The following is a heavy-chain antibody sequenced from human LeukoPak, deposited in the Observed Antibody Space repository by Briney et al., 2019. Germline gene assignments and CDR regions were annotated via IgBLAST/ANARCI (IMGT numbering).Heavy chain of an antibody. Sequence: PSETLSLTCAVYGGSFSGYYWSRIRQPPGKGLEWIGEINHSGSTNYNPSLKSRVTISVDTSKNQFSLKLSSVTAADTAVYYCARGLYSRGLRGANWFDPWGQGTLVTVSS. CDR1: GGSFSGYY. CDR2: INHSGST. J-gene: IGHJ5*02. D-gene: IGHD2-15*01. V-gene: IGHV4-34*01. CDR3: ARGLYSRGLRGANWFDP.